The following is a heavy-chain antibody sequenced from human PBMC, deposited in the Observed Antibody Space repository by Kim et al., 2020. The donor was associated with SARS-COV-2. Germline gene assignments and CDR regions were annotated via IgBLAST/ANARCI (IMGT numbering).Heavy chain of an antibody. CDR3: ARLGFDTNKYYYGMDV. J-gene: IGHJ6*02. D-gene: IGHD5-18*01. V-gene: IGHV4-39*01. CDR2: IYYSGST. Sequence: SETLSLTCTVSGGSISSSSYYWGWIRQPPGKGLEWIGSIYYSGSTYYNPSLKSRVTISVDTSKNQFSLKLSSVTAADTSVYYCARLGFDTNKYYYGMDVWGQGTTVTVSS. CDR1: GGSISSSSYY.